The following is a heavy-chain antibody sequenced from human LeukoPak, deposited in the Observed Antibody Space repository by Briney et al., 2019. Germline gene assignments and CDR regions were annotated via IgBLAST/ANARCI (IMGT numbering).Heavy chain of an antibody. CDR3: ARDESSGSYYFDY. V-gene: IGHV1-18*01. CDR1: GYTFSSYG. Sequence: GASVKVSCKASGYTFSSYGISWVRQAPGQGLEWMAWISASNGNTKYAQKLQGRVTMTTDTSTSTAYMELRSLRSDDTAVYYCARDESSGSYYFDYWGQGTLVTVSS. CDR2: ISASNGNT. J-gene: IGHJ4*02. D-gene: IGHD1-26*01.